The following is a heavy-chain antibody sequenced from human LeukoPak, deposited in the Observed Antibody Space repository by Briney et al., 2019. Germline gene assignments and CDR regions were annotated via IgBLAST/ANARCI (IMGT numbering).Heavy chain of an antibody. J-gene: IGHJ4*02. D-gene: IGHD1-1*01. CDR3: AKRDKTTEFDY. V-gene: IGHV3-30*02. CDR1: GFIFNEYG. Sequence: SGGSLRLSCAASGFIFNEYGMHWVRQAPGKGLEWVALIQPDGNDKYYVDSVKGRFTVSRDNSENTLYLQLNSLRVEDTALYHCAKRDKTTEFDYWGQGTLVTVSS. CDR2: IQPDGNDK.